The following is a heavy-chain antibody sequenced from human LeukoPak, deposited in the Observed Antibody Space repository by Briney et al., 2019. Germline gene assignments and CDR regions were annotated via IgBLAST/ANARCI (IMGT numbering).Heavy chain of an antibody. CDR1: GFTFSSYA. V-gene: IGHV3-23*01. J-gene: IGHJ4*02. D-gene: IGHD3-10*01. Sequence: PGASLRLSCAASGFTFSSYAMSWVRQAPGKGLEWVAAIIGRVGSTFYADSVEGRFTISRGNSENTLYLQMNGLRAVGTAVYYCAKDGLSRITMVRGVCDYWGQGTLVTVSS. CDR3: AKDGLSRITMVRGVCDY. CDR2: IIGRVGST.